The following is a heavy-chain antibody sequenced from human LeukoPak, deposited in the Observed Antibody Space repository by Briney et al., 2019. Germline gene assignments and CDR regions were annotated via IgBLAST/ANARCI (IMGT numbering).Heavy chain of an antibody. CDR2: VNQDGSEQ. CDR3: ARAAAAGTVDY. J-gene: IGHJ4*02. CDR1: GFTFSNYY. D-gene: IGHD6-13*01. Sequence: GGSLRLSCAASGFTFSNYYMSWVRQAPGKGLEWVANVNQDGSEQYYVDSVKGRFIISKDNAKNSLYLQMNSLRVEDTAVYYCARAAAAGTVDYWGQGTLVIVSS. V-gene: IGHV3-7*01.